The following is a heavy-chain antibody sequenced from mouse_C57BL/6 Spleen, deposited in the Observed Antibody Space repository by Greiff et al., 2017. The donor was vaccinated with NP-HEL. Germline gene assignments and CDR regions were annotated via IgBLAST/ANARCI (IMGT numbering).Heavy chain of an antibody. CDR3: ARDYGSSYENYLDY. CDR2: INPNNGGT. D-gene: IGHD1-1*01. V-gene: IGHV1-22*01. CDR1: GYTFTDYN. J-gene: IGHJ2*01. Sequence: EVQLQQSGPELVKPGASVKMSCKASGYTFTDYNMHWVKQSHGKSLEWIGYINPNNGGTSYNQKFKGKGTLTVNKSSSTAYMERRSRTSEDSAGYYCARDYGSSYENYLDYWGQGTTLTVSS.